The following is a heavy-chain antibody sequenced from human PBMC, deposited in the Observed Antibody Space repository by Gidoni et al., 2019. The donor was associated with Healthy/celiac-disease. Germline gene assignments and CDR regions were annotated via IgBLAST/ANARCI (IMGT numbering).Heavy chain of an antibody. V-gene: IGHV3-64D*06. CDR2: ISSNGGST. CDR1: GFTFSSYA. J-gene: IGHJ1*01. CDR3: VKAPLSDHGYFQH. Sequence: EVQLVESGGGLVQPGGSLRLSCSASGFTFSSYAMHWVRQAPGKGLEYVSAISSNGGSTYYADSVKGRFTISRDNSKNTLYLQMSSLRAEDTAVYYCVKAPLSDHGYFQHWGQGTLVTVSS. D-gene: IGHD1-26*01.